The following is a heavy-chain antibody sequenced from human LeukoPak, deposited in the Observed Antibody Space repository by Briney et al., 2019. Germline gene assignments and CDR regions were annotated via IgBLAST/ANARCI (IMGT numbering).Heavy chain of an antibody. CDR2: ISRISGSI. J-gene: IGHJ5*02. D-gene: IGHD6-13*01. CDR3: AKDPRHTYSGSWYPPRFDP. CDR1: GFTCDDYA. Sequence: GRSLRPSCAASGFTCDDYAMQWVRQAPGKGLESVSGISRISGSIGYAASVKGRFTISRDNATNSLYLQMNSLRAQDTALYYCAKDPRHTYSGSWYPPRFDPWGQGTLVTVSS. V-gene: IGHV3-9*01.